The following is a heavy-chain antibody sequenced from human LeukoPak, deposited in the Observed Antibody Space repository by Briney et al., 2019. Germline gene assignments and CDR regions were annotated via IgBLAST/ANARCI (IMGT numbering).Heavy chain of an antibody. CDR2: ISGSGGST. D-gene: IGHD6-19*01. J-gene: IGHJ4*02. CDR1: GFTFSSYA. CDR3: AKDHVYSSGWTTDFDY. Sequence: GGSLRLSCAASGFTFSSYAMSWVRQAPGKGLEWVSAISGSGGSTYSADSVKGRFTVSRDNSKNTLYLQMNSLRAEDTAVYYCAKDHVYSSGWTTDFDYWGQGTLVTVSS. V-gene: IGHV3-23*01.